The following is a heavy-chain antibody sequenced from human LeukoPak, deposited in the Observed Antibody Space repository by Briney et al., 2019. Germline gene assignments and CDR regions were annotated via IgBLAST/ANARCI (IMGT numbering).Heavy chain of an antibody. CDR1: GFTFSNYS. CDR2: ISSSSSYI. J-gene: IGHJ4*02. V-gene: IGHV3-21*04. D-gene: IGHD1-26*01. CDR3: ARETGLLAHFDY. Sequence: GGSLRLSCAASGFTFSNYSMNWVRQAPGKGLEWVSSISSSSSYIYYADSLKGRFTISRDNAKNSLYLQMNSLRAEDTAVYYCARETGLLAHFDYWGQGTLVTVSS.